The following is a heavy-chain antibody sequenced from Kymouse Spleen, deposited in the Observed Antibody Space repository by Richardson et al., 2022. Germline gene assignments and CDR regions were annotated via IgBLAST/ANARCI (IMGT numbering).Heavy chain of an antibody. D-gene: IGHD4-17*01,IGHD4-23*01. Sequence: QVQLQQWGAGLLKPSETLSLTCAVYGGSFSGYYWSWIRQPPGKGLEWIGEINHSGSTNYNPSLKSRVTISVDTSKNQFSLKLSSVTAADTAVYYCAGPYYGDYYYYGMDVWGQGTTVTVSS. CDR3: AGPYYGDYYYYGMDV. CDR2: INHSGST. V-gene: IGHV4-34*01. CDR1: GGSFSGYY. J-gene: IGHJ6*02.